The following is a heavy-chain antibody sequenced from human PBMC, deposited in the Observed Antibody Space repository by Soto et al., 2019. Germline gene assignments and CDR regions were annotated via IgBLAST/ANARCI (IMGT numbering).Heavy chain of an antibody. CDR1: GYTFTSYA. CDR3: ARDHSGSYWFDP. CDR2: INAGNGNT. D-gene: IGHD1-26*01. J-gene: IGHJ5*02. Sequence: QVQLVQSGAEVKKPGASVKVSCKASGYTFTSYAMHWVRQAPGQRLEWMGWINAGNGNTKYSQKFQVRVTITRDTAASRAYRELSSLRSEDTAVYYCARDHSGSYWFDPWAQGTLVTVSS. V-gene: IGHV1-3*01.